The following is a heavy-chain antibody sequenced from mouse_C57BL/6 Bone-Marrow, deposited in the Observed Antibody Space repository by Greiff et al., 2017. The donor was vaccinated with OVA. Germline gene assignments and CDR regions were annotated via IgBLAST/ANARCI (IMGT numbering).Heavy chain of an antibody. D-gene: IGHD1-1*01. CDR1: GYAFSSSW. J-gene: IGHJ1*03. V-gene: IGHV1-82*01. Sequence: QVQLKESGPELVKPGASVKISCKASGYAFSSSWMNWVKQRPGKGLEWIGRIYPGDGDTNYNGKFKGKATLTADKSSSTAYMQLSSLTSEDSAVYFCARSVYGSSSYWYFDVWGTGTTVTVSS. CDR2: IYPGDGDT. CDR3: ARSVYGSSSYWYFDV.